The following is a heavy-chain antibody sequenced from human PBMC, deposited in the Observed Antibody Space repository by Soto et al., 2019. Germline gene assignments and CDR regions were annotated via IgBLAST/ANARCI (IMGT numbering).Heavy chain of an antibody. J-gene: IGHJ6*02. Sequence: VASVKVSCKASGYTFTSYSMHWVRQAPGQRLEWMGWINAGNGNTKYSQKFQGRVTITRDTSTSTAYMELSRLRSDDTAVYYCARANSSGRKTSYXYYYGMDVWGQGTTVTVSS. CDR1: GYTFTSYS. CDR2: INAGNGNT. CDR3: ARANSSGRKTSYXYYYGMDV. D-gene: IGHD6-19*01. V-gene: IGHV1-3*01.